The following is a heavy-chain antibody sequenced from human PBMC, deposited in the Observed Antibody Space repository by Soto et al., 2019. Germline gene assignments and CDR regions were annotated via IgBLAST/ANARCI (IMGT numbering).Heavy chain of an antibody. CDR3: ARGESDCDSGDLCDY. Sequence: SETLSLTCAVYGGSSSDYYWIWIRQPPGKGLEWIEEINHSGSANYNPSLKRRVTISLDTSKNQFSLKLSSVTAADTAVSYCARGESDCDSGDLCDYWSQGTLVLVSS. J-gene: IGHJ4*02. CDR1: GGSSSDYY. CDR2: INHSGSA. V-gene: IGHV4-34*01. D-gene: IGHD2-21*01.